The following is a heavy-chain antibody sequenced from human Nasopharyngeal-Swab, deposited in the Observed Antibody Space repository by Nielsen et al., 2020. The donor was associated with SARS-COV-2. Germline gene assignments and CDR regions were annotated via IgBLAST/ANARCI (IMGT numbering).Heavy chain of an antibody. J-gene: IGHJ6*02. V-gene: IGHV1-69*10. CDR3: ARGGYCSGGSCYSHYYYGMDV. Sequence: SVKVSCKASGGTFSSYAISWVRQAPGQGLEWMGGIIPILGIANYAQKFQGRVTITADKSTSTAYMELSSLRSEDTAVYYCARGGYCSGGSCYSHYYYGMDVWGQGTTVTVSS. D-gene: IGHD2-15*01. CDR2: IIPILGIA. CDR1: GGTFSSYA.